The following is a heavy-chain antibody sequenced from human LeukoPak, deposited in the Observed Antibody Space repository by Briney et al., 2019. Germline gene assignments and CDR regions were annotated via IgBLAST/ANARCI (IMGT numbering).Heavy chain of an antibody. CDR3: ARVYYYDSKWFDP. CDR1: GGPISSYY. CDR2: IYYSGST. J-gene: IGHJ5*02. D-gene: IGHD3-22*01. Sequence: SSETLSLTCTVSGGPISSYYWSWIRQPPGKGLEWIGYIYYSGSTNYNPSLKSRVTISVDTSKNQFSLKLSSVTAADTAVYYCARVYYYDSKWFDPWGQGTLVTVSS. V-gene: IGHV4-59*01.